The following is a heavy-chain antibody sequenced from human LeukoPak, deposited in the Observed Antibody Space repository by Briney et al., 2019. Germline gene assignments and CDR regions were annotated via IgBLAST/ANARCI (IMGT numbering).Heavy chain of an antibody. Sequence: GGSLRLSCAASGFTFSDYWMSWVRQAPEKGLEWVANIKQDGSEKYYVDSVKGRFTISRDNAKNSLYLQMNSLRAEDTAVYYCARGPLVAAAGTEADYWGQGTLVTVSS. J-gene: IGHJ4*02. CDR2: IKQDGSEK. CDR1: GFTFSDYW. CDR3: ARGPLVAAAGTEADY. V-gene: IGHV3-7*01. D-gene: IGHD6-13*01.